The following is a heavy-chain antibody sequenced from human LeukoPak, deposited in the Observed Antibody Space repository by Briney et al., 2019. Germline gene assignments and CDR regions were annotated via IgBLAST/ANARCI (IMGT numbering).Heavy chain of an antibody. Sequence: GGSLRLSCAASGFTFSSYAMSWVRQAPGKGLEWVSAISGSGGSTYYADSVKGRFTISRDNSKNTLYLQMNSLRAEDTAVYYCATTPYYDILTGYPTGFGYWGQGTLVTVSS. CDR2: ISGSGGST. CDR3: ATTPYYDILTGYPTGFGY. CDR1: GFTFSSYA. V-gene: IGHV3-23*01. J-gene: IGHJ4*02. D-gene: IGHD3-9*01.